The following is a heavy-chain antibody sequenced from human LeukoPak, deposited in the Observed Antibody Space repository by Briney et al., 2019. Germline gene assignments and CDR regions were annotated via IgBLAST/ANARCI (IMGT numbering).Heavy chain of an antibody. CDR3: ARRGYCSSTSCYDY. J-gene: IGHJ4*02. CDR2: INPNSGGT. D-gene: IGHD2-2*01. CDR1: GYTFTGYY. Sequence: ASVRVSCKASGYTFTGYYMHWVRQAPGQGLEWMGWINPNSGGTNYAQKFQGRVTMTRDTSISTAYMELSRLRSDDTAVYYCARRGYCSSTSCYDYWGQGTLVTVSS. V-gene: IGHV1-2*02.